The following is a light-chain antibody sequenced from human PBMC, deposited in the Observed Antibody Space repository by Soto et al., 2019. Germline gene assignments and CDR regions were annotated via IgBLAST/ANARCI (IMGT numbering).Light chain of an antibody. Sequence: EIVLTQSPGTLSLSPGERATLSCRASQSVSSSYLAWYQQKPGQAPRPLIYGASSRATGIPDRFSGSGSGTDFTLTISRLEPDDFAVYYCQQYGSSRTFGQGTNVEIK. V-gene: IGKV3-20*01. J-gene: IGKJ1*01. CDR3: QQYGSSRT. CDR1: QSVSSSY. CDR2: GAS.